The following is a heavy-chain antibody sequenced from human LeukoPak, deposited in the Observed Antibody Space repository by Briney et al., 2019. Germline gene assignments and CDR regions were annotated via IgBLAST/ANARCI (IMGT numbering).Heavy chain of an antibody. D-gene: IGHD3-22*01. CDR2: IKSDGITI. V-gene: IGHV3-74*01. J-gene: IGHJ4*02. Sequence: GGSLRLSCAASGFTFSNYMMHWVRQAPGKGLVWVSRIKSDGITITYADSVKGRFTISRDNAKNTLYLQMNSLRAEDTAVYYCARVLEWLYYYDSSGYSHWGQGTLVTVSS. CDR1: GFTFSNYM. CDR3: ARVLEWLYYYDSSGYSH.